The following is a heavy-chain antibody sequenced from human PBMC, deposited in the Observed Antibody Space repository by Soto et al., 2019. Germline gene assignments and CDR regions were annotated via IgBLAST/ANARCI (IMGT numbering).Heavy chain of an antibody. CDR1: GYTFTSYA. CDR3: ARGSSYSFGQLLDY. CDR2: INAGNGNT. D-gene: IGHD1-26*01. J-gene: IGHJ4*02. V-gene: IGHV1-3*01. Sequence: GASVTVSSKASGYTFTSYAMHWVRQAPGQRLEWMGWINAGNGNTKYSQKFQGRVTITRDTSASTAYLQWSSLKSSDTAIYYCARGSSYSFGQLLDYWGQGTQVTVSS.